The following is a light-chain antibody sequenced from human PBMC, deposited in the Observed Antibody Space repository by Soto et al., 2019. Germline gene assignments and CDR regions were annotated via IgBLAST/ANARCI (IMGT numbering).Light chain of an antibody. J-gene: IGKJ1*01. Sequence: DIVMTQSPASLAVSLGERAAIKCKSSQSVLVSSMNENCLGWYQQKPGQPPKLLIYWASTRASGVPDRFSGSGSGTDFTLTITNLQAEDVAFYYCQQCYSPPWTFGQGTKVEIK. V-gene: IGKV4-1*01. CDR1: QSVLVSSMNENC. CDR2: WAS. CDR3: QQCYSPPWT.